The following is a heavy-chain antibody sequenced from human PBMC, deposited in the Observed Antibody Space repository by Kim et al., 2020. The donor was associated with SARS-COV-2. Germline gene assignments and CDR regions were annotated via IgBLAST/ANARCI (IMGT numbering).Heavy chain of an antibody. J-gene: IGHJ4*02. V-gene: IGHV5-51*01. D-gene: IGHD2-2*01. CDR3: ARLGREYQLLLDY. Sequence: SPSFQGEVTITADKSISTAYLQWSSLKASDTAMYYCARLGREYQLLLDYWGQGTLVTVSS.